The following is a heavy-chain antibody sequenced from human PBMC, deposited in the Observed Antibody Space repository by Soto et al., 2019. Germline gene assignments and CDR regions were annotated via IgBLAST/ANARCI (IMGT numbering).Heavy chain of an antibody. J-gene: IGHJ6*02. CDR1: GGTFSSYA. V-gene: IGHV1-69*01. D-gene: IGHD2-15*01. CDR2: IIPIFGTA. CDR3: ASPTLLGGLDYYYGMDV. Sequence: QVQLVQSGAEVKKPGSSVKVSCKASGGTFSSYAISWVRQAPGQGLEWMGGIIPIFGTANYAQKFQGRVTITADESTSTAYMELSSLRSEDTAVYYCASPTLLGGLDYYYGMDVWGQGTTVTVSS.